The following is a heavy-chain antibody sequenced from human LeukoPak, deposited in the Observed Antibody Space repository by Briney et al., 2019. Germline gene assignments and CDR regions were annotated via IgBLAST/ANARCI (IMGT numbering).Heavy chain of an antibody. CDR1: GFTFSTYW. J-gene: IGHJ6*02. CDR2: INSDGRST. D-gene: IGHD2-2*01. Sequence: GGSLRLSCAASGFTFSTYWMHWVRQAPGKGLVWVSRINSDGRSTRYADSVKGRFTISRDNAKNTLYLQMNSLRAEDTAVYYCAREPLGYCSSTSCYRYGMDVWGQGTTVTVSS. V-gene: IGHV3-74*01. CDR3: AREPLGYCSSTSCYRYGMDV.